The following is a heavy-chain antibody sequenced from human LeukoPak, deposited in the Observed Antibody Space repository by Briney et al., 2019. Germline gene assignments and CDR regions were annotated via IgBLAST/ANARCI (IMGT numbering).Heavy chain of an antibody. D-gene: IGHD3-10*01. CDR2: IYYSGST. CDR1: GGSISSYY. CDR3: AAYYGSGTGKVARWPFDI. J-gene: IGHJ3*02. V-gene: IGHV4-59*08. Sequence: SETLSLTCTVSGGSISSYYWSWIRQPPGKGLEWIGYIYYSGSTNYNPSLKSRVTISLDTSKNQFSLKLSSVTAADTAVYYCAAYYGSGTGKVARWPFDIWGQGTMVTVSS.